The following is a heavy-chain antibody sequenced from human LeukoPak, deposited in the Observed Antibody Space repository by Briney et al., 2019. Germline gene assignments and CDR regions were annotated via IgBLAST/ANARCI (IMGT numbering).Heavy chain of an antibody. CDR1: GYPFTTYE. D-gene: IGHD1-14*01. CDR2: VHPNSGNT. V-gene: IGHV1-8*01. J-gene: IGHJ5*02. Sequence: ASVKFSCKTSGYPFTTYEINWVRQAAGQGLEWMGWVHPNSGNTAYAQKFQGRVTMTRDTSISTAYMELSSLRSDDTAVYFCARGPRNDPWGQGTLVTVSS. CDR3: ARGPRNDP.